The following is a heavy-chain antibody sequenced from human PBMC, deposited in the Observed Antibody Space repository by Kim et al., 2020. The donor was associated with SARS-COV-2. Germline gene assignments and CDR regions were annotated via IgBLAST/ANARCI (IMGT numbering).Heavy chain of an antibody. J-gene: IGHJ6*01. D-gene: IGHD3-16*02. Sequence: GGSLRLSCAASGFSLDSYAMRWVRQAPGKGLEWVSGISGSGGSTYYAASARGRFTISRDNSKNTLYLQMNSLRVEDTALYYCAKVTLYTRGGAYPIYYY. CDR3: AKVTLYTRGGAYPIYYY. CDR2: ISGSGGST. CDR1: GFSLDSYA. V-gene: IGHV3-23*01.